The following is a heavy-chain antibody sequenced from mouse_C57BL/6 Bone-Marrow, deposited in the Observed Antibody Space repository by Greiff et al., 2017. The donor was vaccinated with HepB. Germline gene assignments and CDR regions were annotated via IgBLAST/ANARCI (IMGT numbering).Heavy chain of an antibody. CDR2: IRSKSNNYAT. V-gene: IGHV10-1*01. J-gene: IGHJ4*01. CDR3: VSDGYYGMDY. Sequence: EVKLLESGGGLVQPKGSLKLSCAASGFSFNTYAMNWVRQAPGKGLEWVARIRSKSNNYATYYADSVKDRFTISRDDSESMLYLQMNNLKTEDTAMYYCVSDGYYGMDYWGQGTSVTVSS. D-gene: IGHD2-3*01. CDR1: GFSFNTYA.